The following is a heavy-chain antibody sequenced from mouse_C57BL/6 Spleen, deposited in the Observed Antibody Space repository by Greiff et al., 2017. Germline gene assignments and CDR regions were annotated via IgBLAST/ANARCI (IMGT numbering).Heavy chain of an antibody. V-gene: IGHV1-69*01. CDR2: IDPSDSYT. CDR1: GYTFTSYW. D-gene: IGHD1-1*01. CDR3: ARGGDITTVGNFDY. Sequence: VKLQQPGAELVMPGASVKLSCKASGYTFTSYWMHWVKQRPGQGLEWIGEIDPSDSYTNYNQKFKGKSTLTVDKSSSTAYMQLSSLTSEDSAVYYCARGGDITTVGNFDYWGQGTTIKVSS. J-gene: IGHJ2*01.